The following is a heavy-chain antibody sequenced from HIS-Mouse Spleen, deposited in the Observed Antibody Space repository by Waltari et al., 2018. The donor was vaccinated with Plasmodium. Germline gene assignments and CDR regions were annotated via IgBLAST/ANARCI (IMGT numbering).Heavy chain of an antibody. CDR2: IYYSCST. J-gene: IGHJ6*02. Sequence: QLQLQESGPGLVKPSETLSLTCTVSGGSISSSSYYWGWIRQPPGKGLEWIGSIYYSCSTYYHPSLKSRVTISVDTSKNQFSLKLSSVTAADTAVYYCARHPDYYYYYGMDVWGQGTTVTVSS. V-gene: IGHV4-39*01. CDR1: GGSISSSSYY. CDR3: ARHPDYYYYYGMDV.